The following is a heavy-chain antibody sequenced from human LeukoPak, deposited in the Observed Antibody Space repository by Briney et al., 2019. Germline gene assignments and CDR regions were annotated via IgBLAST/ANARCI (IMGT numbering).Heavy chain of an antibody. V-gene: IGHV7-4-1*02. CDR3: ASHSGNYAPDY. CDR1: GYTFTNYL. D-gene: IGHD1-26*01. Sequence: GASVKVSCKASGYTFTNYLMNWVRQAPGQGLEWMGWINTNTGNPTYAQGFTGRFVFSLDTSVSTAYLQISSLKADDTAVHYCASHSGNYAPDYWGQGTLVTVSS. CDR2: INTNTGNP. J-gene: IGHJ4*02.